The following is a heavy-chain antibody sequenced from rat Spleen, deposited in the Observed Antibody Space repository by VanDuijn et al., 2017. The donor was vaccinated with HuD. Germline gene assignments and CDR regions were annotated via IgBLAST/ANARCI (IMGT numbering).Heavy chain of an antibody. V-gene: IGHV5-22*01. CDR3: TRGGNYALDA. CDR1: GFTFDDYY. Sequence: EVQLVESDGGLVQPGRSLKLSCAASGFTFDDYYMAWVRQAPKKGLEWVASISYEGSNTYYGDSVKGRFTVSRDNAQNTLYRQMNSLRSEDTATYYCTRGGNYALDAWGQGASVTVSS. D-gene: IGHD1-10*01. J-gene: IGHJ4*01. CDR2: ISYEGSNT.